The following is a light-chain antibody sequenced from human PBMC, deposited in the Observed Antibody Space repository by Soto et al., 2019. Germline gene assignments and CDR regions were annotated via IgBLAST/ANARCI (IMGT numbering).Light chain of an antibody. Sequence: QSALTQPASVSGSPGQSITISCTGTSSNVGSYKLVSWYQQHPGKAPKLMIFEVNKRPSGVSNRFSGSKSGNTASLTISGLKVEDEADYYCQSFDNGLRAWVFGGGTKVTVL. CDR1: SSNVGSYKL. CDR3: QSFDNGLRAWV. CDR2: EVN. V-gene: IGLV2-23*02. J-gene: IGLJ3*02.